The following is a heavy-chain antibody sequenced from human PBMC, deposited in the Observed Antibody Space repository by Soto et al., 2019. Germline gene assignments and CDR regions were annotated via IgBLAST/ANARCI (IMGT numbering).Heavy chain of an antibody. J-gene: IGHJ6*02. D-gene: IGHD1-1*01. CDR2: INHSGST. CDR1: GGSFSGYY. V-gene: IGHV4-34*01. Sequence: QVQLQQWGAGLLKPSETLSLTCAVYGGSFSGYYWSWIRQPPGKGLEWIGEINHSGSTNYNPSLKSRVTISVDTSKNQFSLKLSSVTAADTAVYYCARQTRDDNYCYYGMDVWGQGTTVTVSS. CDR3: ARQTRDDNYCYYGMDV.